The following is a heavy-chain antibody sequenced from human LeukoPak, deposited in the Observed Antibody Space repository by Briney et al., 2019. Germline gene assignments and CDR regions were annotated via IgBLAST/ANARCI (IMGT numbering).Heavy chain of an antibody. D-gene: IGHD6-13*01. CDR1: GYTFTSYD. V-gene: IGHV1-8*03. Sequence: ASVKVSCKASGYTFTSYDINWVRQATGQGLEWMGWMNPNSGNTGYAQKFQGRVTITRNTSISTAYMELSGLRSEDTAVYYCARGVSAAGMDYWGQGTLVTVSS. CDR3: ARGVSAAGMDY. CDR2: MNPNSGNT. J-gene: IGHJ4*02.